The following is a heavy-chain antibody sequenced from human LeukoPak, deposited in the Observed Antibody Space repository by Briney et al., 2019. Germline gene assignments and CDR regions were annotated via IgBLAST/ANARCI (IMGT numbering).Heavy chain of an antibody. J-gene: IGHJ4*02. CDR2: INHSGST. D-gene: IGHD1-26*01. Sequence: SETLSLTRAVYGGSFSGYYWSWIRQPPGKGLEWIGEINHSGSTNYNPSLKSRVTISVDTSKNQFSLKLSSVTAADTAVYYCVVGPQGSYFDYWGQGTLVTVSS. CDR3: VVGPQGSYFDY. V-gene: IGHV4-34*01. CDR1: GGSFSGYY.